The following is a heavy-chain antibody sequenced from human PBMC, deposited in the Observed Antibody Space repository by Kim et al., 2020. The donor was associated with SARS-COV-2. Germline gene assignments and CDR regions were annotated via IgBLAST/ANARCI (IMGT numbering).Heavy chain of an antibody. CDR2: IYSGGST. D-gene: IGHD6-19*01. J-gene: IGHJ6*02. CDR1: GFIVSSSY. V-gene: IGHV3-66*01. CDR3: SRDVSRTGVAVRWND. Sequence: GGSLRLSCAASGFIVSSSYMSWVRQAPGKGLEWVAVIYSGGSTYYADYAKGRFTISTDNSNNTLYLQMHSLRSEETAVYYCSRDVSRTGVAVRWNDWG.